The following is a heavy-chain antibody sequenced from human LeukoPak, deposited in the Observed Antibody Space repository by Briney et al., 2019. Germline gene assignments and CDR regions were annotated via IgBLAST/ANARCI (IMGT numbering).Heavy chain of an antibody. CDR1: GYSISSDYY. V-gene: IGHV4-38-2*02. CDR3: ARGIVSGTYRFDC. J-gene: IGHJ4*02. CDR2: IYHSGST. D-gene: IGHD3-10*01. Sequence: SETLSLTCTVSGYSISSDYYSGCIRQPPGTGREWIGSIYHSGSTYYNPSLKSRVTISVNTSMNQFSLKLSSGTAADTAVYYCARGIVSGTYRFDCWGQGTLVTVSS.